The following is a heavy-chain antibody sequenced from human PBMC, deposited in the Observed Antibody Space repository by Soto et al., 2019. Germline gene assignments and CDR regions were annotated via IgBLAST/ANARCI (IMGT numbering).Heavy chain of an antibody. D-gene: IGHD1-26*01. J-gene: IGHJ4*02. V-gene: IGHV4-59*01. CDR3: ARDQNGSPHFDY. Sequence: QVQLQESGPGLVKPSETLSLTCTVSGASISSYYWSWIRQPPGKGLEWVGFICHSGSTTCNPSLKSRVTFSVDTAKNQFSLQLTSVTAADAAGYYCARDQNGSPHFDYWGQGIVITVSS. CDR1: GASISSYY. CDR2: ICHSGST.